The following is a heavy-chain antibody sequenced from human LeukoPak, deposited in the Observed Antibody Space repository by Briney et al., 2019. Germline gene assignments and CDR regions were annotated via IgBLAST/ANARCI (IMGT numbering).Heavy chain of an antibody. CDR3: ARQGIGEDDFDY. V-gene: IGHV4-39*01. CDR1: GGSISSSSYY. Sequence: SETLSLTCTVSGGSISSSSYYWGWIRQPPGKGLEWIGSIYYSGSTYYNPPLKSRVTISVDTSKNQFSLKLSSVTAADTAVYYCARQGIGEDDFDYWGQGTLVTVSS. CDR2: IYYSGST. J-gene: IGHJ4*02. D-gene: IGHD3-10*01.